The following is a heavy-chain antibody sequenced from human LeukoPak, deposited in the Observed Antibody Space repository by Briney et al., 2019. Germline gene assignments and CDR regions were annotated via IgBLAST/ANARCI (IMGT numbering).Heavy chain of an antibody. CDR1: GYTLTELS. Sequence: GASVKVSCKVSGYTLTELSMHWVRQAPGKGLEWMGGFDPEDGETIYAQKFQGRVTMTEDTSTDTAYMELRSLRSEDTAVYYCATVGNYYDSSGYYVYWGQGTLVTVSS. J-gene: IGHJ4*02. D-gene: IGHD3-22*01. CDR3: ATVGNYYDSSGYYVY. CDR2: FDPEDGET. V-gene: IGHV1-24*01.